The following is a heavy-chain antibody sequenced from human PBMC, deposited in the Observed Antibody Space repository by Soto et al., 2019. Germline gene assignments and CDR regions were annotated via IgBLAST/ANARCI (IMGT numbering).Heavy chain of an antibody. D-gene: IGHD2-21*02. V-gene: IGHV3-48*02. J-gene: IGHJ6*02. Sequence: GGSLRLSCAASGFTFSSYSMNWVRQAPGKGLEWVSYISSSSSTIYYADSVKGRFTISRDNAKNSLYLQMNSLRDEDTAVYYCAREGGGDLLYYYYGMDVWGQGTTVTV. CDR1: GFTFSSYS. CDR2: ISSSSSTI. CDR3: AREGGGDLLYYYYGMDV.